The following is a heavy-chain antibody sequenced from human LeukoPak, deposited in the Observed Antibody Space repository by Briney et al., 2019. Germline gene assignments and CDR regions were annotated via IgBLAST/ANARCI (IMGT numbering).Heavy chain of an antibody. V-gene: IGHV4-34*01. D-gene: IGHD3-16*02. J-gene: IGHJ6*02. CDR1: GGSFSGYY. Sequence: SETLSLTCAVYGGSFSGYYWSWIRQPPGKGLEWIGEINHSGSTNYNPSLKSRVTISVDTSKNQFSLKLSSVTAADMAVYYCARVIQRYDYVWGSYRYGMDVWGQGTTVTVSS. CDR3: ARVIQRYDYVWGSYRYGMDV. CDR2: INHSGST.